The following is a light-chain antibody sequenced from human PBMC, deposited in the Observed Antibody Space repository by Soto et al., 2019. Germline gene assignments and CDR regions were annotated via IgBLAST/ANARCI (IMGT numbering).Light chain of an antibody. CDR1: QSIGRY. V-gene: IGKV1-39*01. CDR3: QQSYNVVSCT. J-gene: IGKJ1*01. Sequence: DIQMTQSPSSLSASVGDRVTITCRASQSIGRYLNWYRQKPGKAPELLIYAASNLQREVPSRFRGCGSGTDFTLTITSLQPEDFASYYCQQSYNVVSCTFGQGTKVEIK. CDR2: AAS.